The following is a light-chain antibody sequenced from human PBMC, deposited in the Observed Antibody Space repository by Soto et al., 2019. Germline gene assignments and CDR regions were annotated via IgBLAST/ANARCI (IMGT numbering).Light chain of an antibody. Sequence: QSALTQPSSVSGSTGQSVTISCTGTSSDVGGYNYVSWYQQHPGKAPKLMIYDVSKRPSGVPDRFSGSKSGNTASLTISGLQAEDEADYYCCSYAGSYTGIFGGGTKLTVL. CDR1: SSDVGGYNY. CDR3: CSYAGSYTGI. V-gene: IGLV2-11*01. CDR2: DVS. J-gene: IGLJ2*01.